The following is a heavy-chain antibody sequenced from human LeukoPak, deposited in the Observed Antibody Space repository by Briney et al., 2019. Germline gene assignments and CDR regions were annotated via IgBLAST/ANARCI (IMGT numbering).Heavy chain of an antibody. CDR3: AKLREWELPDLFDY. Sequence: GGSLRLSCAASGFTFSSYSMNWVRQAPGKGLEWVSGISGSGGSRFYTDSVKGRFTISRDNSKNTLYLQMNSLRAEDTAVYYCAKLREWELPDLFDYWGQGTLVTVSS. D-gene: IGHD1-26*01. V-gene: IGHV3-23*01. CDR2: ISGSGGSR. J-gene: IGHJ4*02. CDR1: GFTFSSYS.